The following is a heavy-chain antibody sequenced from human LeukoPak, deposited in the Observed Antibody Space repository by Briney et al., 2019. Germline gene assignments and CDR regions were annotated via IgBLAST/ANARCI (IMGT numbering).Heavy chain of an antibody. Sequence: GGSLRLSCAASGFTFSSYSMNWVRQAPGKGLEWVSSISSSSYIYFADSVKGRFTISRDNAKNSLYLQMNSLRAEDTAVYYCAREPAFGYCSSTSCSNLYYFDYWGQGTLVTVSS. CDR2: ISSSSYI. CDR1: GFTFSSYS. CDR3: AREPAFGYCSSTSCSNLYYFDY. J-gene: IGHJ4*02. D-gene: IGHD2-2*01. V-gene: IGHV3-21*01.